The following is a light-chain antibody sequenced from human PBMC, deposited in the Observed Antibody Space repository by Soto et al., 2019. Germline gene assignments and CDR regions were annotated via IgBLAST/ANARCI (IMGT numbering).Light chain of an antibody. CDR2: LGS. CDR1: QSLLHSDGYSY. Sequence: DLVMTQSPLSLPVTPGEPASISCRSSQSLLHSDGYSYLDWYLQKPGQSPQLLIYLGSIRASGVPDRCSGSGSGTDFTLKISRVEAEDVGVYYCMQATQIVPWTFGQGTRVEIK. V-gene: IGKV2-28*01. CDR3: MQATQIVPWT. J-gene: IGKJ1*01.